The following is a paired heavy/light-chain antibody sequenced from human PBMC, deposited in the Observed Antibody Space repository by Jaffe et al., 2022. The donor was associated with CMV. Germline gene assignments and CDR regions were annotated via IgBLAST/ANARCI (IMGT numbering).Light chain of an antibody. V-gene: IGLV2-11*01. Sequence: QSALTQPRSVSGSPGQSVTISCTGTNSDIGAYNYVSWYQQHPGKAPKFMIYDVSKRPSGVPDRFSGSKSGNTASLTISGLQTDDEADYYCCSYAGNYIWVFGGGTKVTVL. CDR3: CSYAGNYIWV. J-gene: IGLJ3*02. CDR2: DVS. CDR1: NSDIGAYNY.
Heavy chain of an antibody. J-gene: IGHJ4*02. D-gene: IGHD3-16*01. CDR3: ARYYDAAGSASFEN. CDR1: GASITTPDYY. Sequence: QLQLQESGPGLVKPSETLSLTCTVSGASITTPDYYWAWIRQPPGRGLEWIGSIRYTGDAYYRPSLRSRVTISRDTSKNQFSLLLSSVTAADTAIYYCARYYDAAGSASFENWGQGTLVTVFS. V-gene: IGHV4-39*01. CDR2: IRYTGDA.